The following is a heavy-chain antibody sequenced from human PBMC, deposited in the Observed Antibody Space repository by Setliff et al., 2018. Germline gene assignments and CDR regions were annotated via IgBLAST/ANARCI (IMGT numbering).Heavy chain of an antibody. CDR1: GFTFSSSA. V-gene: IGHV3-23*01. Sequence: PGGSLRLSCAASGFTFSSSAMAWVRQAPGKGLEWVSAISSTITSTYYADSVKGRFTISRDNSKNTPYLQMNSLRAEDTAVYYCAKHGAYNDFLTGYNFYYDMDVWGQGTTVTVSS. D-gene: IGHD3-9*01. CDR3: AKHGAYNDFLTGYNFYYDMDV. J-gene: IGHJ6*02. CDR2: ISSTITST.